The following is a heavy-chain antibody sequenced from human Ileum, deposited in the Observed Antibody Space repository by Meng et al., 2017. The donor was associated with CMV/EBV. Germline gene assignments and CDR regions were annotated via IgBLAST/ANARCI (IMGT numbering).Heavy chain of an antibody. D-gene: IGHD2-21*01. CDR3: ARDLLRYCSGDSCSLDY. J-gene: IGHJ4*02. CDR2: IYFRGNT. V-gene: IGHV4-39*07. Sequence: SIRTLNYYWGWVRQPQGKGLEWIGNIYFRGNTYYNPSLKSRATISLDTSKNQFSLRLSSVTAADTAVYYCARDLLRYCSGDSCSLDYWGQGTLVTVSS. CDR1: SIRTLNYY.